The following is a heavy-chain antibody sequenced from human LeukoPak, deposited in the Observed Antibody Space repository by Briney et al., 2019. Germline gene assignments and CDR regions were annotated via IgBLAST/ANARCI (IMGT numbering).Heavy chain of an antibody. CDR2: IYYSGST. CDR1: GGSISSGGYY. J-gene: IGHJ6*03. CDR3: AREITWHMDV. D-gene: IGHD1-14*01. Sequence: SETLSLTCTVSGGSISSGGYYWSWIRQHPGKGLEWIGYIYYSGSTYYNPSFKSRVTISVDTSKNQFSLKLSSVTAADTAVYYCAREITWHMDVWGKGTTVTVSS. V-gene: IGHV4-31*03.